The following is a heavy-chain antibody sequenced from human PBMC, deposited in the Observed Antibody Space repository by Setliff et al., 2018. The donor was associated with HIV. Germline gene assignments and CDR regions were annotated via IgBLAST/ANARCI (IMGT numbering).Heavy chain of an antibody. CDR3: ARVQMAYAAFDV. CDR2: IYFTGSS. CDR1: GGSISTYY. D-gene: IGHD4-17*01. V-gene: IGHV4-59*01. J-gene: IGHJ3*01. Sequence: SSETLSLTCTVSGGSISTYYWSWIRQPPGKGLAWIGSIYFTGSSDNNPSLKSRVTLSVDTSKHQFSLKLSSVTAADTAVYYCARVQMAYAAFDVWGQGTMVTVSS.